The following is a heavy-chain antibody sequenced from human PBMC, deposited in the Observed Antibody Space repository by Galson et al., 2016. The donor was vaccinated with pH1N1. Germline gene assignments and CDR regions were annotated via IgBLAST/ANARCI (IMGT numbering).Heavy chain of an antibody. CDR3: ARANYGDYVGWFDP. CDR2: IYYSGST. J-gene: IGHJ5*02. V-gene: IGHV4-39*07. D-gene: IGHD4-17*01. Sequence: SETLSLTCTVSGGSISSSSYYWGWIRQPPGKGLEWIGSIYYSGSTYYNPSLKSRVTISVDTSKNQFSLKLGSVTAADTAVYYCARANYGDYVGWFDPWGQGTLVTVSS. CDR1: GGSISSSSYY.